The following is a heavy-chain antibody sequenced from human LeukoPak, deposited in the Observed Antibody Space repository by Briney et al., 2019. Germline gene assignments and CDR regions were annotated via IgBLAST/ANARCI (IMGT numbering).Heavy chain of an antibody. Sequence: GGSLRLSCAASGFTVSSNYMSWVRQAPRKGLEWVSVIYSGGTTSYADSVKGRFTFSRDMSKNTLYLQMNNLRAEDTAVYYCARMLGGGYTGLFDCWGQGTLVTVSS. J-gene: IGHJ4*02. CDR3: ARMLGGGYTGLFDC. D-gene: IGHD3-10*02. V-gene: IGHV3-53*01. CDR2: IYSGGTT. CDR1: GFTVSSNY.